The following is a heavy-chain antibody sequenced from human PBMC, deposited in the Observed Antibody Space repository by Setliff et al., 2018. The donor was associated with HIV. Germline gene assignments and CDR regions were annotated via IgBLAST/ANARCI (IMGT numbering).Heavy chain of an antibody. CDR3: ARGRQIGIEGAGAFDI. V-gene: IGHV4-4*02. CDR1: GGSISNYYW. Sequence: SETLSLTCIVSGGSISNYYWWTWVRQPPGKGLEWIGEIYHSGTTDYKPSLKSRVTMSLDQAKKQLSLRPSYVTAADTAVYYCARGRQIGIEGAGAFDIWGPGTVVTVSS. D-gene: IGHD1-26*01. J-gene: IGHJ3*02. CDR2: IYHSGTT.